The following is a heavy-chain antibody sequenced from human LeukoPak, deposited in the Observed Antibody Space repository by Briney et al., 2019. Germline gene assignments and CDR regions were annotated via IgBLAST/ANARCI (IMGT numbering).Heavy chain of an antibody. Sequence: ASAKVSCKASGYTFTSYGISWVRQTPGQGLEWMGWISAYNGNTNYAQKLQGRVTMTRDTSTSTVYMELSSLRSEDTAVYYCARGGAVSFLKYYFDYWGQGTLVTVSS. D-gene: IGHD3-16*02. V-gene: IGHV1-18*01. CDR2: ISAYNGNT. CDR3: ARGGAVSFLKYYFDY. CDR1: GYTFTSYG. J-gene: IGHJ4*02.